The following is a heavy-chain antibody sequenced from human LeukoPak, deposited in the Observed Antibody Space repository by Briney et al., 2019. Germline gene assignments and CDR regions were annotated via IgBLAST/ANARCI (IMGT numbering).Heavy chain of an antibody. J-gene: IGHJ3*02. Sequence: ASETLSLTCTVSGGSISSSSYYWGWIRQPPGKGLEWIGSIYHSGSTYYNPSLKSRVTISVDTSKNQFSLKLSSVTAADTAVYYCARVDRDSSGWYLRSGSYPAAFDIWGQGTMVTVSS. D-gene: IGHD6-19*01. CDR2: IYHSGST. CDR3: ARVDRDSSGWYLRSGSYPAAFDI. V-gene: IGHV4-39*07. CDR1: GGSISSSSYY.